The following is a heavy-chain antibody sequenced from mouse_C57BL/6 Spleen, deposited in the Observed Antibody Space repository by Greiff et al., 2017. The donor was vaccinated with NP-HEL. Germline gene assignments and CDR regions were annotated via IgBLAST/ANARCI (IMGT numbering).Heavy chain of an antibody. V-gene: IGHV6-3*01. CDR1: GFTFSNYW. Sequence: VQLKESGGGLVQPGGSMKLSCVASGFTFSNYWMNWVRQSPEKGLEWVAQIRLKSDNYATHYAESVKGRFTISRDDSKSSVYLQMNNLRAEDTGIYYCTRTDWYYAMDYWGQGTSVTVSS. J-gene: IGHJ4*01. CDR2: IRLKSDNYAT. CDR3: TRTDWYYAMDY. D-gene: IGHD2-13*01.